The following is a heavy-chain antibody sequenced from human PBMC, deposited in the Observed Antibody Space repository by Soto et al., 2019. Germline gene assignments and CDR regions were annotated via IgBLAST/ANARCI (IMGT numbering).Heavy chain of an antibody. V-gene: IGHV1-69*13. CDR2: IVPIVDTS. J-gene: IGHJ6*02. CDR1: GGTFSSYA. D-gene: IGHD2-2*01. Sequence: SVKVSCKTSGGTFSSYAISWVRQAPGQGLEWMGGIVPIVDTSTYAQKFQGRVTITADESTSTAYMELSSLRSEDTAFYYCARECTSCYGPYYYYGMDVWGQGTTVTVSS. CDR3: ARECTSCYGPYYYYGMDV.